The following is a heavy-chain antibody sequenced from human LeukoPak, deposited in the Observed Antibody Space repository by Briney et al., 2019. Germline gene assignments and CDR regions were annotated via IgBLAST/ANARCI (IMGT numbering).Heavy chain of an antibody. V-gene: IGHV4-34*01. Sequence: SETLSLTCAVYGGSFSGYYWSWIRQPPGKGLEWIWEINHSGSTNYNPSLKSRVTISVDKSKNQFSLKLSSVTAADTAVYYCARVYNWNEPYYFDYWGQGTLVTVSS. CDR3: ARVYNWNEPYYFDY. J-gene: IGHJ4*02. CDR2: INHSGST. CDR1: GGSFSGYY. D-gene: IGHD1-20*01.